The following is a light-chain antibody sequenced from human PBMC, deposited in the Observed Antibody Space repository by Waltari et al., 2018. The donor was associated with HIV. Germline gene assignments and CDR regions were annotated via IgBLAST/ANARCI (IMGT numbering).Light chain of an antibody. Sequence: QTVVTQEPSLTVSQGGTVILTYASSDGVVKRGTCPYWFQQTPGQAPKALIFDSNNRYSWTPARFTGSFLGGKAALTLTGAQPEDDADYYCLISYDGDVVFGGGTKLTVL. CDR3: LISYDGDVV. J-gene: IGLJ2*01. CDR2: DSN. V-gene: IGLV7-46*01. CDR1: DGVVKRGTC.